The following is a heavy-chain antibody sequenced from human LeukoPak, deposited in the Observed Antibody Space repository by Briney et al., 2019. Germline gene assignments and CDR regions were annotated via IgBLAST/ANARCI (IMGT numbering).Heavy chain of an antibody. Sequence: SETLSLTCTVSGYSISSGYYWGWIRQPPGKGVGWIASIYHSGSTYYNPSLESRVTISVDTSKNQLSLKLASVTAADTAVYYCARVMNYFDSWGQGTLVTVSS. CDR1: GYSISSGYY. CDR2: IYHSGST. V-gene: IGHV4-38-2*02. CDR3: ARVMNYFDS. J-gene: IGHJ4*02.